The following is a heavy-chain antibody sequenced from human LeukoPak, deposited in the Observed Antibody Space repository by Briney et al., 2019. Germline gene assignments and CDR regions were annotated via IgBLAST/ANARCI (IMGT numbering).Heavy chain of an antibody. CDR3: ARDNDYGGNSNY. V-gene: IGHV4-38-2*02. Sequence: IYHRRTTYYTPSLKRRVTISGETAKNQFSLKMSSVTAADTAVYYCARDNDYGGNSNYWGQGTLVTVSS. D-gene: IGHD4-23*01. J-gene: IGHJ4*02. CDR2: IYHRRTT.